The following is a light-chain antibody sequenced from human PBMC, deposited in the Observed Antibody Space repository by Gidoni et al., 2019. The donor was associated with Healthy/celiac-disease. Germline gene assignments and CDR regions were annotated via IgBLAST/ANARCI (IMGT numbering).Light chain of an antibody. CDR1: QSISSY. CDR3: QQSYSTPYT. CDR2: AAS. J-gene: IGKJ2*01. V-gene: IGKV1-39*01. Sequence: DIQLTPSPSSLSASVGDRVTITCRASQSISSYLNWYQQKPGKAPKLLIYAASSLQSGVPSRFSGSGSGTDFTLTISSLQAEDVAIYYCQQSYSTPYTFGQGTKLEIK.